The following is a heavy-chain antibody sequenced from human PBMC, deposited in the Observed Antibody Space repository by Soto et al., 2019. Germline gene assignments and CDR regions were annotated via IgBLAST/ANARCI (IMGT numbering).Heavy chain of an antibody. V-gene: IGHV3-15*01. Sequence: GGSLRLSCAASGITFSNAWMTWIRQAPGKGLEWVGRIRGKTDGETTDYAAPLKGRFIISRDDSKDTVYLQMNSLKTEDTAVYYCTTNPHWPTWGQGTLDTVSS. CDR1: GITFSNAW. J-gene: IGHJ5*02. D-gene: IGHD1-1*01. CDR3: TTNPHWPT. CDR2: IRGKTDGETT.